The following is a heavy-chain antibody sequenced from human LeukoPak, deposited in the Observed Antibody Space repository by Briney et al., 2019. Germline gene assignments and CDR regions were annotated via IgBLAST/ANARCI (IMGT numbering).Heavy chain of an antibody. Sequence: SETLSLTCTVSGGFISRNSFYWGWIRQLPGKGLEWIGFIYYSGNTYYNPSLKSRVTISVDTSKNQFSLKLSSVTAADTVIYYCARVPSSTESFDYWGQGTLVTVSS. D-gene: IGHD2-2*01. V-gene: IGHV4-31*03. CDR3: ARVPSSTESFDY. CDR2: IYYSGNT. CDR1: GGFISRNSFY. J-gene: IGHJ4*02.